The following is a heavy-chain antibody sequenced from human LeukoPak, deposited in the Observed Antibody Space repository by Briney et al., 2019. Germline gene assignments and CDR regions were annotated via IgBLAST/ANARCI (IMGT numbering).Heavy chain of an antibody. Sequence: ASGKVSCKVYGDTLRNNAVSWVRQGPRQGLEWMGGIIPIFGITNYAQKFQGRITVTADKSTSTAYMELSSLRSEHTAVYYCARGITSGPYYYYYMDVWAKGTTVNVSS. CDR3: ARGITSGPYYYYYMDV. V-gene: IGHV1-69*10. CDR1: GDTLRNNA. D-gene: IGHD3-3*01. J-gene: IGHJ6*03. CDR2: IIPIFGIT.